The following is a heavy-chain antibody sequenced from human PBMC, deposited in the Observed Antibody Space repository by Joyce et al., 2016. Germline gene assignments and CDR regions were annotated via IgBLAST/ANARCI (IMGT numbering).Heavy chain of an antibody. CDR2: INPGGGGT. Sequence: QVQLVQSGAEVKKPGASVRVSCKASGYAFISYYVHWVRQAPGQGLDWRGIINPGGGGTNDAQKFLGRVTLNRDTSTNTVYLDLSSLRSEDTAIYYCARALVPAAAFDFWGQGTLVTVSS. V-gene: IGHV1-46*01. CDR1: GYAFISYY. D-gene: IGHD2-2*01. J-gene: IGHJ4*02. CDR3: ARALVPAAAFDF.